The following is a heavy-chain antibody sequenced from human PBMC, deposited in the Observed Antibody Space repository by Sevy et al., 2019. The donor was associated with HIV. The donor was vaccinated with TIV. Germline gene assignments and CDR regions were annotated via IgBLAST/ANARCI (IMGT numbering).Heavy chain of an antibody. J-gene: IGHJ4*02. CDR1: GFTFSSYG. Sequence: GGSLRLSCAASGFTFSSYGMHWVRQAPGKGLEWVAVIWYDGSNKYYADSVKGRFTISRDNSKNTLYLKMNSLRAEDTAVYYCARDLSYYDSSGGDDYWGQGTLVTVSS. CDR2: IWYDGSNK. D-gene: IGHD3-22*01. CDR3: ARDLSYYDSSGGDDY. V-gene: IGHV3-33*01.